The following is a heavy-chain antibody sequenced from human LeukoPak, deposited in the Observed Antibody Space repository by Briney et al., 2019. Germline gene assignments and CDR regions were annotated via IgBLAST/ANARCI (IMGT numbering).Heavy chain of an antibody. Sequence: GGSLRLSCAASGFTFSSYAMHWVRQAPGKGLEWVAVISYDGSNKYYADSVKGRFTISRDNSKNTLYLQMNSLRAEDTAVYYCARDQVHSSSWYSGPTYYYYGMDVRGQGTTVTVSS. CDR1: GFTFSSYA. CDR2: ISYDGSNK. V-gene: IGHV3-30-3*01. D-gene: IGHD6-13*01. CDR3: ARDQVHSSSWYSGPTYYYYGMDV. J-gene: IGHJ6*02.